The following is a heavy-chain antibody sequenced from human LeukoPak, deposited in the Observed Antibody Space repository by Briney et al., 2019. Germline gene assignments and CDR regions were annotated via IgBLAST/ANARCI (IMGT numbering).Heavy chain of an antibody. V-gene: IGHV4-30-4*08. J-gene: IGHJ3*02. CDR1: GGSISSGDYY. Sequence: PSQTLSLTCTVSGGSISSGDYYWRWIRQPPGRGLEWIGYIYYSGSTYYNPSLKSRVTMSVDTSKNQFSLKLSSVTAADTAVYYCASSGKLHEVFDIWGQGTMVTVSS. CDR2: IYYSGST. CDR3: ASSGKLHEVFDI. D-gene: IGHD2-15*01.